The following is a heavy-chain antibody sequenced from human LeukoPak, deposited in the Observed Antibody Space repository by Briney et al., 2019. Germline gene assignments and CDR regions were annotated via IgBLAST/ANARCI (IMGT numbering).Heavy chain of an antibody. Sequence: ASVNVSCKASGYTFTGYYMHWVRQAPGQGLEWMGWINPNSGGTNYAQKFQGRVTMTRDTSISAAYMELSRLRSDDTAVYYCARGLDTAMVLALDYWGQGTLVTVSS. J-gene: IGHJ4*02. D-gene: IGHD5-18*01. CDR2: INPNSGGT. CDR1: GYTFTGYY. CDR3: ARGLDTAMVLALDY. V-gene: IGHV1-2*02.